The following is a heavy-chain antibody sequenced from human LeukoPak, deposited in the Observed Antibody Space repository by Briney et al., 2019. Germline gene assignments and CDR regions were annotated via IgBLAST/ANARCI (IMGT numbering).Heavy chain of an antibody. V-gene: IGHV3-23*01. D-gene: IGHD6-19*01. J-gene: IGHJ2*01. CDR1: GFTFSSYA. Sequence: GGSLRLSCAASGFTFSSYAMSWVRQAPGKGLEWVSGIRGSGDTTYYADSVKGRFTISRDNSKNTLYLQMNSLRAGDTAVYYCARGLDSSGWRETPSYWYFDLWGRSTLVTVSS. CDR3: ARGLDSSGWRETPSYWYFDL. CDR2: IRGSGDTT.